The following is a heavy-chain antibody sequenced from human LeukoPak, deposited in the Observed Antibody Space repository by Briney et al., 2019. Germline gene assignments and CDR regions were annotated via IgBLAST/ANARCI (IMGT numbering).Heavy chain of an antibody. J-gene: IGHJ4*02. CDR2: IYPGDSDT. D-gene: IGHD3-10*01. Sequence: GEALKISCKGSGYSFTSYWIGWVRQMPGKGLEWVGIIYPGDSDTRYSPSFQGQVTISADKSISTAYLQWSSLKASDTAMYYCARGKYGSGSYYTGVIDYWGQGTLVTVSS. CDR3: ARGKYGSGSYYTGVIDY. CDR1: GYSFTSYW. V-gene: IGHV5-51*01.